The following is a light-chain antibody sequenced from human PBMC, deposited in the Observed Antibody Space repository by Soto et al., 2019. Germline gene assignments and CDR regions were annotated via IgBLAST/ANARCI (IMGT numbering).Light chain of an antibody. CDR3: CSYAGSSTYV. J-gene: IGLJ1*01. CDR1: SSDVGSYNL. CDR2: EVS. Sequence: QSALTQPASVSGSPGQSITISCTGASSDVGSYNLVSWYQQHPGKAPKLMVYEVSKRPSGVSNRFSDSKSGNTASLTISGLQAEDEADYYCCSYAGSSTYVFGSGTKLTVL. V-gene: IGLV2-23*02.